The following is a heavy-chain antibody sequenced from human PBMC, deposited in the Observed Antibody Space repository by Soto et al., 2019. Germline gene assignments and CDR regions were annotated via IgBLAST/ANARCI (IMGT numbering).Heavy chain of an antibody. CDR3: VRHRLLTPTVY. D-gene: IGHD1-26*01. V-gene: IGHV4-39*01. J-gene: IGHJ4*02. CDR1: GASIGGSITDHY. CDR2: VFYSGHT. Sequence: PSETLSLTCTVSGASIGGSITDHYWGWIRQSPGKGLEWIGYVFYSGHTYYNPSLKSRVTISVDTSKNQFSLKLSSVTAADTAVYYCVRHRLLTPTVYWGQGTPVTV.